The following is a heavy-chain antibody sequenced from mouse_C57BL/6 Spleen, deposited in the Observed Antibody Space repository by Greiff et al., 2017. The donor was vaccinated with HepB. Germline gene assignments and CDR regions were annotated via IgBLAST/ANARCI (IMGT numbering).Heavy chain of an antibody. V-gene: IGHV5-4*01. Sequence: DVMLVESGGGLVKPGGSLKLSCAASGFTFSSYAMSWVRQTPEKRLEWVATISDGGSYTYYPDNVKGRFTISRDNAKNNLYLQMSHLKSEDTAMYYCARDRDSVYYAMDYWGQGTSVTVSS. CDR2: ISDGGSYT. CDR1: GFTFSSYA. CDR3: ARDRDSVYYAMDY. J-gene: IGHJ4*01. D-gene: IGHD3-1*01.